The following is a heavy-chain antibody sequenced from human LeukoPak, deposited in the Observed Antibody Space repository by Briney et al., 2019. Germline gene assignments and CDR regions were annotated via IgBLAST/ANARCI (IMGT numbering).Heavy chain of an antibody. CDR2: ISGSGGTT. V-gene: IGHV3-23*01. D-gene: IGHD1-26*01. J-gene: IGHJ4*02. CDR3: AKSKVGAPDYFDY. CDR1: GFTFSSFA. Sequence: GGSLRLSCAASGFTFSSFAMSWVRQAPGKGLEWVSGISGSGGTTYSAASVEGRFTISRDNSKNTLFLQMNSLRAEDTAVYYCAKSKVGAPDYFDYWGQGTLVTVSS.